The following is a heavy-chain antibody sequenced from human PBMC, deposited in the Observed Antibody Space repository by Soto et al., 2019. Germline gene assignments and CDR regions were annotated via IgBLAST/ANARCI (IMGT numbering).Heavy chain of an antibody. CDR2: VSYDGSKK. Sequence: GGSLRLSCAAAGFTFNNYGMHWVRQAPGKGLEWVAVVSYDGSKKYYVDSVKGRFTISRDNSKNTLYLQMNSLRAEDTALYYCAKGLNYYYDNSGSLGWGQGTLVTVSS. CDR3: AKGLNYYYDNSGSLG. D-gene: IGHD3-22*01. V-gene: IGHV3-30*18. J-gene: IGHJ4*02. CDR1: GFTFNNYG.